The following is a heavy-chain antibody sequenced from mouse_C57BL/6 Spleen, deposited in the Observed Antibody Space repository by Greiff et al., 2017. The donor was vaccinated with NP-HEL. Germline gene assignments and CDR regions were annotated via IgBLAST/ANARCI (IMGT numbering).Heavy chain of an antibody. CDR1: GYAFSSSW. CDR3: ARGYYGSSYDY. J-gene: IGHJ2*01. V-gene: IGHV1-82*01. Sequence: QVQLQQSGPELVKPGASVKISCKASGYAFSSSWMNWVKQRPGKGLEWIGRIYPGDGATNYNGKFKGKATLTADKSSSTAYMQLSSLTSEDSAVYFCARGYYGSSYDYWGQGTTLTVSS. D-gene: IGHD1-1*01. CDR2: IYPGDGAT.